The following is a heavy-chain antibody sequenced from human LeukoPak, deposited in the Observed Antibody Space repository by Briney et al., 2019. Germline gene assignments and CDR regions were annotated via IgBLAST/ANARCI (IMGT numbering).Heavy chain of an antibody. D-gene: IGHD5-18*01. Sequence: GGSLRLSCAASGFTFSNAWMSWVRQAPGKGLEWVGRIKSKTDGGTTDYAAPVKGRFTISRDDSKNTLYLQMSSLRAEDTAVYYCARDHRGYLINDAFEMWGQGTMVTVSS. J-gene: IGHJ3*02. V-gene: IGHV3-15*01. CDR1: GFTFSNAW. CDR2: IKSKTDGGTT. CDR3: ARDHRGYLINDAFEM.